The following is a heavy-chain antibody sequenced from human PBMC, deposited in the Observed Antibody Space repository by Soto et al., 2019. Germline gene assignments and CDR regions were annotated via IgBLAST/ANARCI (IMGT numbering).Heavy chain of an antibody. V-gene: IGHV4-31*03. CDR1: GGSISSGGYY. CDR3: ARGPSGDKVHY. Sequence: SETLSLTCTVSGGSISSGGYYWSWIRQHPGKGLEWIGYIYYSGSTYYNPSLKSRVTISVDTSKNQFSLKLSSVTAADTAVYYCARGPSGDKVHYWGQGALVTVSS. CDR2: IYYSGST. J-gene: IGHJ4*02. D-gene: IGHD7-27*01.